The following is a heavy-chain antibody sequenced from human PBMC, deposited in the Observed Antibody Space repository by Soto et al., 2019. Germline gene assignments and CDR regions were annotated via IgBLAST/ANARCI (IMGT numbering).Heavy chain of an antibody. CDR2: IYHSGST. Sequence: QLQLHESGSVLVKPSQTLSLTCAVSGGSISSGGYSWSWIRQPPGKGLEWIGYIYHSGSTYYNPSLKSRVTISVDRSKNQFYLKLSSVTAADTAVYYCARGQVVAAQHWGQGTLVTVSS. CDR3: ARGQVVAAQH. D-gene: IGHD2-15*01. CDR1: GGSISSGGYS. V-gene: IGHV4-30-2*01. J-gene: IGHJ4*02.